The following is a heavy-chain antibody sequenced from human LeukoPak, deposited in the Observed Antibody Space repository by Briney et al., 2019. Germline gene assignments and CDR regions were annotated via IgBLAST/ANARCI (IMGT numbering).Heavy chain of an antibody. CDR1: GGSFRGYS. CDR2: INQSGTT. CDR3: AGLQGHNYYHMDV. J-gene: IGHJ6*03. V-gene: IGHV4-34*01. Sequence: PSETLSLTCAVYGGSFRGYSWSSIRDSPGGGLNCIGDINQSGTTNYTPSLKSRLSISVDTSKNQFSLRLTSVTAADPAVYYCAGLQGHNYYHMDVWGEGTTVTVPS.